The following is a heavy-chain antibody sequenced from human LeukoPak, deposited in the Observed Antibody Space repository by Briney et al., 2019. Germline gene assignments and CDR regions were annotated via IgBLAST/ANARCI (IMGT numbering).Heavy chain of an antibody. CDR1: GYTFTSYG. CDR2: ISAYNGNT. V-gene: IGHV1-18*01. D-gene: IGHD3-9*01. Sequence: ASVKVSCKASGYTFTSYGISWVRQAPGQGLEWMGWISAYNGNTNYAQKLQGRVTMTTDTSTSTAYMELRSLRSDDTAVYYCARDGNVLRYFDWLRSPFYYYYYYMDVWGKGTTVTVSS. J-gene: IGHJ6*03. CDR3: ARDGNVLRYFDWLRSPFYYYYYYMDV.